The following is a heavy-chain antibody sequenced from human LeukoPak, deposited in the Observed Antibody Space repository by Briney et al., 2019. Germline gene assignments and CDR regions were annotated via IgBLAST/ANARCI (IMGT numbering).Heavy chain of an antibody. V-gene: IGHV3-30-3*01. D-gene: IGHD6-13*01. CDR3: VRRPIAAAAFDY. CDR2: ISYDGSNK. Sequence: GGSLRLSCAASGFTFSSYAMHWVRQAPGKGLEWVAVISYDGSNKYYADSVKGRFTISRDNAKNSLYLQMNSLRAEDTAVYYCVRRPIAAAAFDYWGQGTLVTVSS. CDR1: GFTFSSYA. J-gene: IGHJ4*02.